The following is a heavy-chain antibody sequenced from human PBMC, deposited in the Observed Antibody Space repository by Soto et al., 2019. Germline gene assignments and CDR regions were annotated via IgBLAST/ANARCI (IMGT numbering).Heavy chain of an antibody. CDR2: INHSGST. V-gene: IGHV4-34*01. J-gene: IGHJ6*02. Sequence: TLSLTCAVYGGSFSGYYWSWIRQPPGKGLEWIGEINHSGSTNYNPSLKSRVTISVDTSKNQFSLKLSSVTAADTAVYYCARSRARYSYYGMDVWGQGTTVTVSS. CDR3: ARSRARYSYYGMDV. D-gene: IGHD5-18*01. CDR1: GGSFSGYY.